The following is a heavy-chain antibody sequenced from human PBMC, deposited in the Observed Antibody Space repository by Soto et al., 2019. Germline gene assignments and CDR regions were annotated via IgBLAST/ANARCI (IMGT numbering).Heavy chain of an antibody. CDR3: ARHPGMGYCSSTSCYSSYWYFDL. D-gene: IGHD2-2*01. CDR2: IYYSGST. Sequence: QLQLQESGPGLVKPSETLSLTCTVSGGSISSSSYYWGWIRQPPGKGLEWIGSIYYSGSTYYNPSLKSRVTISVDTSKNQFALKLSSVTAADTAVYYCARHPGMGYCSSTSCYSSYWYFDLWGRGTLVTVSS. V-gene: IGHV4-39*01. J-gene: IGHJ2*01. CDR1: GGSISSSSYY.